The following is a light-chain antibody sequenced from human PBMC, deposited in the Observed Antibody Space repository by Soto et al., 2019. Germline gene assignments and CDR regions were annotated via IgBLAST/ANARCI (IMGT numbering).Light chain of an antibody. CDR2: GAS. V-gene: IGKV3-20*01. CDR1: QSVSSNY. CDR3: QQYGTSPIT. Sequence: EIVLTQSPGTLSLSQGERATLSFRASQSVSSNYFAWYQQKPGQAPRRLIYGASSRATGTPDRFSGSGSGTGFTLTISRLEPEDFAVYYCQQYGTSPITFGQGTRLEIK. J-gene: IGKJ5*01.